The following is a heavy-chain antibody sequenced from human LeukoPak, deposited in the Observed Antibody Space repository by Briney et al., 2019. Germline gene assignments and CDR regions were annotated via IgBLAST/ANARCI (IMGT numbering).Heavy chain of an antibody. D-gene: IGHD3-22*01. V-gene: IGHV1-69*13. Sequence: SVKVSCKASGGTFSSYAISWVRQAPGQGLEWMGGIIPIFGTANYAQKFQGRVTITADESTSTAYMELSSLRSEDTAVYYCARALYYYDSSGYYLWRGDAFDIWGQGTMVTVSS. CDR2: IIPIFGTA. J-gene: IGHJ3*02. CDR3: ARALYYYDSSGYYLWRGDAFDI. CDR1: GGTFSSYA.